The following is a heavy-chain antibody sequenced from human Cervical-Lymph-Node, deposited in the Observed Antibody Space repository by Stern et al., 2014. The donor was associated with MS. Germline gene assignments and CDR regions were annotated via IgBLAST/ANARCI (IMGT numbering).Heavy chain of an antibody. CDR1: GFSFSNYW. J-gene: IGHJ2*01. CDR3: AREYNDILTGYLDWYFDL. Sequence: EMQLVESGGGLVQPGGSLRLSCAASGFSFSNYWMSWVRQAPGKGLEWLANLKQDGSEKYYVDSVKGRFTISRDNAKNSLFLQMNSLRAEDTAMYYCAREYNDILTGYLDWYFDLWGRGTLVTVSS. D-gene: IGHD3-9*01. CDR2: LKQDGSEK. V-gene: IGHV3-7*01.